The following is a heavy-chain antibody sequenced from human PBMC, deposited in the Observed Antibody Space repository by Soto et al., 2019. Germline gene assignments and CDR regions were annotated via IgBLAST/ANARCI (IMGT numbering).Heavy chain of an antibody. Sequence: EVRLLESGGGLVQTGGSLRLSCAASGFTFSSFGMNWVSQAPGKGLEWLAVISGGGYNKYYAESVKGRFSISRDNSENMAFLQMDTLTADDTAVYYCAKDRGSSSTCLDYWGPGVLVTVSS. J-gene: IGHJ4*02. V-gene: IGHV3-23*01. CDR3: AKDRGSSSTCLDY. CDR2: ISGGGYNK. D-gene: IGHD2-2*01. CDR1: GFTFSSFG.